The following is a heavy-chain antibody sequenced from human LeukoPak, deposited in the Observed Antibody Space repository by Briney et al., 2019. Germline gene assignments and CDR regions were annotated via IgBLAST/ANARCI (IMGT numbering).Heavy chain of an antibody. CDR1: GFTFSSYG. D-gene: IGHD1-1*01. CDR2: ISGSGGST. CDR3: AMVQGFDY. Sequence: PGRSLRLSCAASGFTFSSYGMHWVRQAPGKGLEWVSAISGSGGSTYYADSVKGRFTISRDNSKNTLYLQMNSLRAEDTAVYYCAMVQGFDYWGQGTLVTVSS. V-gene: IGHV3-23*01. J-gene: IGHJ4*02.